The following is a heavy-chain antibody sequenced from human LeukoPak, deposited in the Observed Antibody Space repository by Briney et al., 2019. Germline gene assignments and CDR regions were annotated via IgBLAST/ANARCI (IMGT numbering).Heavy chain of an antibody. CDR1: GFTFSSYG. CDR2: ISYDGSNK. Sequence: QPGGSLRLSCAASGFTFSSYGMHWVRQAPGKGLEWVAVISYDGSNKYYADSVKGRFTISRDNSKNTLYLQMNSLRAEDTAVYYCAKRGATNFYFDYWGQRTPVTVSS. J-gene: IGHJ4*02. V-gene: IGHV3-30*18. CDR3: AKRGATNFYFDY. D-gene: IGHD1-26*01.